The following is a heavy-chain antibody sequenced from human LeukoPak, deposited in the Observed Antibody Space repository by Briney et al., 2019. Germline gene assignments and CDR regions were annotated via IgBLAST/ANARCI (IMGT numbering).Heavy chain of an antibody. CDR3: AREGREGYNYPALDF. V-gene: IGHV3-7*05. D-gene: IGHD5-24*01. CDR2: MKNGGIEK. Sequence: PGGSLRLSCVASGFSFGSYWMAWVRQAPGKGLEWVANMKNGGIEKYHVDSVKGRFTISRDNTKNSLYLHMTSLRVADTAVYYCAREGREGYNYPALDFWGQGILVTVSS. J-gene: IGHJ4*02. CDR1: GFSFGSYW.